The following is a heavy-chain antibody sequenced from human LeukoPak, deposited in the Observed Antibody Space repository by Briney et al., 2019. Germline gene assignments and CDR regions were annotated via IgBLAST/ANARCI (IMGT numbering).Heavy chain of an antibody. V-gene: IGHV4-38-2*02. CDR2: IYHSGST. D-gene: IGHD2-2*01. CDR3: ARHATGYCSSTSCRMEYFDY. CDR1: GYSISSGYY. J-gene: IGHJ4*02. Sequence: SETLSLTCTVSGYSISSGYYWGWIRQPPGKGLEWIGSIYHSGSTYYNPSLKSRVTISVDTSKNQFSLKLSSVTAADTAEYYCARHATGYCSSTSCRMEYFDYWGQGTLVTVSS.